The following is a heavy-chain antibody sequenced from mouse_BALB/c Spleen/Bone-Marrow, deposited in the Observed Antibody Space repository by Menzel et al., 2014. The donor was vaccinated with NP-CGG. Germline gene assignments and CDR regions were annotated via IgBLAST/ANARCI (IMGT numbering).Heavy chain of an antibody. D-gene: IGHD1-1*01. J-gene: IGHJ2*01. CDR3: ARESSSAYYFDY. Sequence: QVQLKQSGAELARPGASVKLSCKASGYTFTSYWMQWVKQRPGQGLEWIGAIYPGDGDTRYTQKFKGKATLTADKSSSTAYMQLSSLASEDSAVYYCARESSSAYYFDYWGQGTTLTVSS. CDR2: IYPGDGDT. CDR1: GYTFTSYW. V-gene: IGHV1-87*01.